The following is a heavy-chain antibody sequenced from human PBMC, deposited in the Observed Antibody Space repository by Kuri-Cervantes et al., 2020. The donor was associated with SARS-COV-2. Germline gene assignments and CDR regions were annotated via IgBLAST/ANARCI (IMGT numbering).Heavy chain of an antibody. CDR3: ARGLGGSYYFGFDY. J-gene: IGHJ4*02. Sequence: GGSLRLSCAASGFTFSTYAMHWVRQAPGKGLEWVAVVSYDGINKYYADSVKGRFTFSRDNSKNTLYLQMNSLRAEDTAVYYCARGLGGSYYFGFDYWGQGTPVTVSS. CDR2: VSYDGINK. V-gene: IGHV3-30-3*01. CDR1: GFTFSTYA. D-gene: IGHD1-26*01.